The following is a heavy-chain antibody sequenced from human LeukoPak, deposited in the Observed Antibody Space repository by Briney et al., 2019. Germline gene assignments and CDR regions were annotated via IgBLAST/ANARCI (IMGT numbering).Heavy chain of an antibody. CDR2: ISYSGST. V-gene: IGHV4-39*01. J-gene: IGHJ3*01. D-gene: IGHD3-22*01. CDR3: AAYDSSGHDAFDV. CDR1: GGSIRSSSHY. Sequence: SETLSLTCTDSGGSIRSSSHYWGWIRQPPGKGLEWIGSISYSGSTYYNPSLKSRVTISVDTSKNQFSLKLSSVTAADTAVYHCAAYDSSGHDAFDVWGQGTMVTVSS.